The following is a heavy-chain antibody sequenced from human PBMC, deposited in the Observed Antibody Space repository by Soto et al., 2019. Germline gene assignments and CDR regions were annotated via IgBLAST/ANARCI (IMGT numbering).Heavy chain of an antibody. D-gene: IGHD6-19*01. CDR2: MNPSTGNT. CDR3: ARGRIIVAGGFDP. CDR1: GYTFTSYD. Sequence: QVQLVQSGAEVKKPGASVKVSCKASGYTFTSYDIIWVRQATGQGLEWMGWMNPSTGNTDSAEKFQGRLTMTRNTSISPVYMQLSSLIFEDTAVYYCARGRIIVAGGFDPWGQSTLVPVSS. V-gene: IGHV1-8*01. J-gene: IGHJ5*02.